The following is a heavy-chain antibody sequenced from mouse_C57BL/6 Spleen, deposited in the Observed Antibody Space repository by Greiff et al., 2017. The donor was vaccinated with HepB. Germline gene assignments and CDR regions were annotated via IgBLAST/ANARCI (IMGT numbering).Heavy chain of an antibody. CDR2: INPGSGGT. D-gene: IGHD2-10*01. V-gene: IGHV1-54*01. CDR3: ARRSYYGIFYFDY. CDR1: GYAFTNYL. J-gene: IGHJ2*01. Sequence: VQLQQSGAELVRPGTSVKVSCKASGYAFTNYLIEWVKQRPGQGLEWIGVINPGSGGTNYNEKFKGKATLTADKSSSTAYMQLSSLTSEDSAVYFCARRSYYGIFYFDYWGQGTTLTVSS.